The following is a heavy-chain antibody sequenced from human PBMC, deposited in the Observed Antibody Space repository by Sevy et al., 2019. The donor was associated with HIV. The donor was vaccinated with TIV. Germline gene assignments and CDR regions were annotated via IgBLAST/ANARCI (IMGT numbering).Heavy chain of an antibody. D-gene: IGHD4-17*01. CDR3: AKGPDYGDYVGWIDT. CDR1: GFTFSSSA. V-gene: IGHV3-23*01. Sequence: GGSLRLSFVASGFTFSSSAMSWVRQAPGKGLEWVSTISGSGDSTYFEDSVKGRFTISRDNSKNTLYLQMDSLRAEGTAVYYWAKGPDYGDYVGWIDTWGQGTLVTVSS. CDR2: ISGSGDST. J-gene: IGHJ5*02.